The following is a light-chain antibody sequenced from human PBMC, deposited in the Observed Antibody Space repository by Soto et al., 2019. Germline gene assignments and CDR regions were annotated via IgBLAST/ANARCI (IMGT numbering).Light chain of an antibody. CDR1: QSLSTYS. CDR3: QQYGSSGT. CDR2: AAS. Sequence: EIVLTQSPGTLSLSPGERATLSCRASQSLSTYSLAWYQQKPGQTPRLLIYAASTRDTDIPDRFNGSGSGTDFALTISRLEPEDFAVYYCQQYGSSGTFGQGTKVDTK. J-gene: IGKJ1*01. V-gene: IGKV3-20*01.